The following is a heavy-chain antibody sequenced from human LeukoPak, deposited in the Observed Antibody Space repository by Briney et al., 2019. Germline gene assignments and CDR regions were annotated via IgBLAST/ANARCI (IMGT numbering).Heavy chain of an antibody. V-gene: IGHV3-7*01. CDR3: ARDGGWRLLDY. D-gene: IGHD6-25*01. CDR1: GLTFGSQW. J-gene: IGHJ4*02. Sequence: GGSLRLSCVASGLTFGSQWMTWVRQAPGKGLEWLANIGGDGTRKFYEDSVKGRFTISRDNAESSLYLQMNNLRVEDTAVYYCARDGGWRLLDYWGRGTQVTVSS. CDR2: IGGDGTRK.